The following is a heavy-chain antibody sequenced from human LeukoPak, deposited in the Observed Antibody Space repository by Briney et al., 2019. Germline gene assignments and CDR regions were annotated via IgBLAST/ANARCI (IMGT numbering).Heavy chain of an antibody. CDR2: IIPIFGTA. CDR3: ASLLTGYYKDPRDAMASDYYYYMDV. V-gene: IGHV1-69*06. CDR1: GGTFSSYA. J-gene: IGHJ6*03. Sequence: ASVKVSCKASGGTFSSYAISWVRQAPGQGLGWMGGIIPIFGTANYAQKFQGRVTITADKSTSTAYMELSSLRSEDTAVYYCASLLTGYYKDPRDAMASDYYYYMDVWGKGTTVTVSS. D-gene: IGHD3-9*01.